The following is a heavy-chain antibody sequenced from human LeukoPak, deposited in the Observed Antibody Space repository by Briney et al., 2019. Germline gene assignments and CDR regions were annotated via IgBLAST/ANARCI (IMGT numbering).Heavy chain of an antibody. CDR2: ISSSSSYI. Sequence: GGSLRLSCAASGFTFSSYSMNWVRQAPVKGLEWVSSISSSSSYIYYADSVKGRFTISRDNAKNSLYLQMNSLRAEDTAVYYCASVGATYFFDYWGQGTLVTVSS. V-gene: IGHV3-21*01. J-gene: IGHJ4*02. CDR1: GFTFSSYS. D-gene: IGHD1-26*01. CDR3: ASVGATYFFDY.